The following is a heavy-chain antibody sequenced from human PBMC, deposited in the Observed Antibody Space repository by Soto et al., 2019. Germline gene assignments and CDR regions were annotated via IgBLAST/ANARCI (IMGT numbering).Heavy chain of an antibody. CDR2: ISYDGSKK. Sequence: GGSLRLSCAASGFTCSSYGMHWVRQAPGKGLEWVAVISYDGSKKYYADSVKGRFTISRDNSKNTLYLQMNSLRAEDTAVYYCAKDGLRFLEWLPVTGASYYFDYWGQGTLVTVSS. CDR3: AKDGLRFLEWLPVTGASYYFDY. D-gene: IGHD3-3*01. CDR1: GFTCSSYG. V-gene: IGHV3-30*18. J-gene: IGHJ4*02.